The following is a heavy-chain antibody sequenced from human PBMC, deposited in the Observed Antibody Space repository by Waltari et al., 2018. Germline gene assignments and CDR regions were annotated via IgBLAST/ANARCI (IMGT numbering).Heavy chain of an antibody. CDR3: ARGQWLVRKGFDY. J-gene: IGHJ4*02. CDR1: GGSFSGYY. Sequence: QVQLQQWGAGLLKPSETLSLTCAVYGGSFSGYYWSWIRQPPGKGLEWIGEINHSGSTNYNPSLKSRVTISVDTSKNQFSLKLSSVTAADTAVYYCARGQWLVRKGFDYWGQGTLVTVSS. CDR2: INHSGST. D-gene: IGHD6-19*01. V-gene: IGHV4-34*01.